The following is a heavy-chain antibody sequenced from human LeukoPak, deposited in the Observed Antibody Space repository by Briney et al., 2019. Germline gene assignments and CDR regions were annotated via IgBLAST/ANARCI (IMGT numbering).Heavy chain of an antibody. CDR2: IYHSGST. CDR3: ARDRGYSSSPDY. CDR1: GYSISSGYY. J-gene: IGHJ4*02. V-gene: IGHV4-38-2*02. D-gene: IGHD6-13*01. Sequence: MSSETLSLTCTVSGYSISSGYYWGWIRQPPGKGLEWIGSIYHSGSTYYNPSLKSRVTISVDTSKNQFSLRLSSVTAADTAVYYCARDRGYSSSPDYWGQGTLVTVSS.